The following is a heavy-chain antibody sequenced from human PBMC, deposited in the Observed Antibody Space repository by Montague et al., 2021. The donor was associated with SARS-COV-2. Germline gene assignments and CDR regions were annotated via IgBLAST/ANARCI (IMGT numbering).Heavy chain of an antibody. Sequence: SETLSLTCTVSGGSISNYHWNWIRQPPGKGLEWIAYIYYSGSTNYNPSLQSRVTISVDTSRNQFSLRLTSVTAADTAVYYCARQLRVRRTWQVGDYNHYGMDVWGQGTRVSVSS. CDR1: GGSISNYH. CDR3: ARQLRVRRTWQVGDYNHYGMDV. CDR2: IYYSGST. J-gene: IGHJ6*02. V-gene: IGHV4-59*08. D-gene: IGHD3-10*01.